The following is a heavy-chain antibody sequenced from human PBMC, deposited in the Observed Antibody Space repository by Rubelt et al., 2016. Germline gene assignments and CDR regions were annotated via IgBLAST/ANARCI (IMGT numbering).Heavy chain of an antibody. J-gene: IGHJ5*02. D-gene: IGHD1-26*01. Sequence: QVQLQQWGAGLLKPSETLSLTCAVYGGSFSGYYWSWIRQPPGKGLEWIGEINHSGSTNYNPSLKSRVTISVDTSKNQFSLKLSSVTAADTAVYYCARESYSGSYGWFDPWGQGTLVTVSS. V-gene: IGHV4-34*01. CDR1: GGSFSGYY. CDR2: INHSGST. CDR3: ARESYSGSYGWFDP.